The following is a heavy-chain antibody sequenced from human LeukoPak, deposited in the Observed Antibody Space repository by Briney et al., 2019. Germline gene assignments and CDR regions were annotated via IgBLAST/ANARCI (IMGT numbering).Heavy chain of an antibody. CDR1: GYTFINYD. CDR3: ARGSWITGTTSYYYHMDV. Sequence: ASVKVPCKASGYTFINYDINWVRQATGQGLEWMGWMNPNNGRTGYAQKFQGRVTMTRNSSISTAYMELNTLTSDDTAVYYCARGSWITGTTSYYYHMDVWGKGTTVTVSS. J-gene: IGHJ6*03. CDR2: MNPNNGRT. V-gene: IGHV1-8*01. D-gene: IGHD1-7*01.